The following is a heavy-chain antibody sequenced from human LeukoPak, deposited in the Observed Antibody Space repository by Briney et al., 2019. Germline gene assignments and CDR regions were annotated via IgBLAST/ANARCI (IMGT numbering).Heavy chain of an antibody. D-gene: IGHD2-2*01. CDR3: VTAYCSSTNCYGPEY. CDR1: GFTFNSYA. Sequence: GGSLILSCSTSGFTFNSYALHWVRQAPGKGLEYISAISSIGDRTYYADSVKGRFTISRDNSKKTLFLQMSSLRPGDSAVYYWVTAYCSSTNCYGPEYWGRGTLVTVSS. CDR2: ISSIGDRT. V-gene: IGHV3-64D*06. J-gene: IGHJ4*02.